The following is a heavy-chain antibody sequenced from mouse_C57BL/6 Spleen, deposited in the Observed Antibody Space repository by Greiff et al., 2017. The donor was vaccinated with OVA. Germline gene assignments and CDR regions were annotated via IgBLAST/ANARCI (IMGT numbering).Heavy chain of an antibody. J-gene: IGHJ4*01. Sequence: QVQLQQPGAELVKPGASVKMSCKASGYTFTSYWITWVKQRPGQGLEWIGDIYPGSGSTNYNEKFKSKATLTVDTSSSTAYMQLSSLTSEDSAVYYCARSDYYGSSYVAMDYWGQGTSVTVSS. CDR2: IYPGSGST. D-gene: IGHD1-1*01. CDR3: ARSDYYGSSYVAMDY. CDR1: GYTFTSYW. V-gene: IGHV1-55*01.